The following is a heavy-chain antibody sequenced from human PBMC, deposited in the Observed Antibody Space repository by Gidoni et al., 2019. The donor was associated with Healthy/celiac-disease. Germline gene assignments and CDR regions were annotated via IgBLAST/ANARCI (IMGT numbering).Heavy chain of an antibody. J-gene: IGHJ4*02. CDR3: AKDRRKYSSSSFDY. V-gene: IGHV3-23*01. CDR2: ISGSGGST. Sequence: SCAASGFTFSSYAMSWVRQAPGKGLEWVSAISGSGGSTYYADSVKGRFTISRDNSKNTLYLQMNSLRAEDTAVYYCAKDRRKYSSSSFDYWGQGTLVTVSS. CDR1: GFTFSSYA. D-gene: IGHD6-6*01.